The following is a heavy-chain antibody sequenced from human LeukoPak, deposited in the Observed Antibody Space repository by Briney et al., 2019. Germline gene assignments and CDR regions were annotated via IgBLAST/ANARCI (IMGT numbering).Heavy chain of an antibody. CDR1: GFTFGDYA. CDR2: IRSKAYGGTT. D-gene: IGHD6-19*01. CDR3: TRDYPIAVAGNFDY. J-gene: IGHJ4*02. Sequence: GGSLRLSCTASGFTFGDYAMSWVRQAPGKGLEWVGFIRSKAYGGTTEYAASVKGRFTISRDDSKSIAYLQMNSLKTEDTAVYCCTRDYPIAVAGNFDYWGQGTLVTVSS. V-gene: IGHV3-49*04.